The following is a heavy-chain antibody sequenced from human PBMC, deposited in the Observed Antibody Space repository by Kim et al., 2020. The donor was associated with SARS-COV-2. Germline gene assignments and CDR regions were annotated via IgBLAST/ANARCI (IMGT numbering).Heavy chain of an antibody. CDR2: INHSGST. CDR3: ARAGGYYYGSGSYYSPNYFEHAREV. Sequence: SETLSLTCAVYGGSFSGYYWSWIRQPPGKGLEWIGEINHSGSTNYNPSLKSRVTISVDTSKNQFSLKLSSVTAADTAVCYCARAGGYYYGSGSYYSPNYFEHAREVWGEGTTVTVS. V-gene: IGHV4-34*01. D-gene: IGHD3-10*01. J-gene: IGHJ6*02. CDR1: GGSFSGYY.